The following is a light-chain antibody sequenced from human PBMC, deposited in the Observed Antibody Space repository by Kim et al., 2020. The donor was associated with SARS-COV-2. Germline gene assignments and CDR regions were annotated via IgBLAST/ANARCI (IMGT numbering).Light chain of an antibody. V-gene: IGLV2-14*04. CDR1: SSDIGDYNY. CDR2: DVS. J-gene: IGLJ3*02. Sequence: QPITTSCTGTSSDIGDYNYVSWYQQHPGRAPNLILYDVSNRPSGVSIRFSGSKSGNTASLTISGLQAEDEADYYCSSYTSSSTLWVFGGGTQLTVL. CDR3: SSYTSSSTLWV.